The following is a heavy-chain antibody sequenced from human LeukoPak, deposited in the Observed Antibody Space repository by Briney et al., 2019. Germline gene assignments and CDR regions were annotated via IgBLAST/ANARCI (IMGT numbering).Heavy chain of an antibody. CDR2: IYPGDSDT. D-gene: IGHD4-17*01. CDR3: ARHHYGDTAYYYYGMDV. J-gene: IGHJ6*02. V-gene: IGHV5-51*01. CDR1: GYSFTSYW. Sequence: GESLKISCKGSGYSFTSYWIGWVRQMPGKGLEWMGIIYPGDSDTRYSPSFQGQVTISADKSISTAYLRWSSLKASDTAMYYCARHHYGDTAYYYYGMDVWGQGTTVTVSS.